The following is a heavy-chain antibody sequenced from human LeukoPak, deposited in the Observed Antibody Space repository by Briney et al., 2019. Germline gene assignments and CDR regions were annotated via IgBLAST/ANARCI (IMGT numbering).Heavy chain of an antibody. CDR2: IYYSGST. Sequence: SETLSLTCTVSGGSISSYYWSWIRQPPGKGLEWIGYIYYSGSTNYNPSLKSRVTISVDTSKNQFSLKLSSVTAADTAVYYCARHGGFYYFDYWGQGTLATVSS. CDR1: GGSISSYY. D-gene: IGHD3-3*01. CDR3: ARHGGFYYFDY. J-gene: IGHJ4*02. V-gene: IGHV4-59*08.